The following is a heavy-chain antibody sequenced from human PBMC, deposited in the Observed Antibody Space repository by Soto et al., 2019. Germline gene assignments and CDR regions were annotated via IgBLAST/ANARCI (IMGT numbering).Heavy chain of an antibody. CDR3: ARDLGYYDSSGYFDY. D-gene: IGHD3-22*01. CDR2: ISSSGDII. CDR1: GFTFSDHY. J-gene: IGHJ4*02. Sequence: GGVLRLSCAASGFTFSDHYMSWIRQAPGKGLEGVSYISSSGDIIYYADSVKGRFTISRDNAKNSLYLQMNSLRAEDTAVYYCARDLGYYDSSGYFDYWGQGTLVTVSS. V-gene: IGHV3-11*01.